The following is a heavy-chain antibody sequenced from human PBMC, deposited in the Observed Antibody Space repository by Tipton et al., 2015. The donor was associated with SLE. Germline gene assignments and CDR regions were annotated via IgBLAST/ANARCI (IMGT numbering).Heavy chain of an antibody. V-gene: IGHV3-21*03. J-gene: IGHJ3*02. Sequence: QLVQSGGGLVKPGGSLRLSCAASGFTFSSYSMNWVRQAPGKGLEWVSSISSSSSYIYYADSVKGRFTISRDNAKNSLYLQMNSLRAEDTAVYYCARAEYSGNRGAFDIWGQGTMVTVSS. CDR3: ARAEYSGNRGAFDI. D-gene: IGHD1-26*01. CDR1: GFTFSSYS. CDR2: ISSSSSYI.